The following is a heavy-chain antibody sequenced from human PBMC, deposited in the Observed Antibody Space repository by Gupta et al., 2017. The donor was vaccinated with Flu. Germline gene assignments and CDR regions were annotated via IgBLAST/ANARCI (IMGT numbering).Heavy chain of an antibody. J-gene: IGHJ4*02. V-gene: IGHV4-38-2*01. CDR1: GYPISSGYY. D-gene: IGHD3-10*01. CDR3: ARVRFIRDPYYFDY. Sequence: QVQLQESGPGLVKPSETLSLTCAVSGYPISSGYYWGWIRQSPGKGLEWIGNIYHSGSTYYNPSLKSRVTISVDTPKNQFSLKLSSVTAADTAVYYCARVRFIRDPYYFDYWGQGALVTVSS. CDR2: IYHSGST.